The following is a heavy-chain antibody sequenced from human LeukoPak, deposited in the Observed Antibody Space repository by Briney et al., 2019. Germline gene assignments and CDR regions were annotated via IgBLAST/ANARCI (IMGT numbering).Heavy chain of an antibody. Sequence: SETLSLTCTVSGGSIRSYYCSWIRQAPGKGLEWIGSMYYSGSASYSPSLKSRVTISVDTSKNQFPLKLNSVTAADTAVYYCARESANWRAFDIWGQGTMVSVSS. CDR3: ARESANWRAFDI. J-gene: IGHJ3*02. D-gene: IGHD7-27*01. CDR2: MYYSGSA. CDR1: GGSIRSYY. V-gene: IGHV4-59*01.